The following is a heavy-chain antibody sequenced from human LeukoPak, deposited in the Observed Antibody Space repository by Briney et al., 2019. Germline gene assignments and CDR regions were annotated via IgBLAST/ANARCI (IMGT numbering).Heavy chain of an antibody. CDR2: IKQDGSEK. J-gene: IGHJ1*01. CDR1: GFTFSSYW. D-gene: IGHD4-17*01. V-gene: IGHV3-7*01. CDR3: AKGKDCGEPAEYFQH. Sequence: GGSLRLSCAASGFTFSSYWMSWVRQAPGKGLEWVANIKQDGSEKYYVDSVKGRFTISRDNAKNSLYLQMNSVRAEDTAVYYCAKGKDCGEPAEYFQHWGQGTLVTVSS.